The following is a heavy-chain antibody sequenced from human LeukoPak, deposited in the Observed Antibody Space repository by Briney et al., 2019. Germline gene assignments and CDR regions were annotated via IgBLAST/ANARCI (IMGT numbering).Heavy chain of an antibody. V-gene: IGHV3-23*01. CDR2: ISGSGGST. CDR3: ARERGYSGHDDY. J-gene: IGHJ4*02. CDR1: GFTFSSYA. Sequence: GGSLRLSCAASGFTFSSYAMSWVRQPPGKGLEWVSAISGSGGSTYYAASVKGRFTISRDNSKNTLYLQMNSLRAEDTAVYYCARERGYSGHDDYWGQGTLVTVSS. D-gene: IGHD5-12*01.